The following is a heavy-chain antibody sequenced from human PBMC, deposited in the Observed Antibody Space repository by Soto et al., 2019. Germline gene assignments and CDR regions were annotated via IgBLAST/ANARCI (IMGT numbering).Heavy chain of an antibody. CDR1: GFTFASYT. CDR3: AKDRYCSSTSCSSLNS. CDR2: ISGRAGNT. V-gene: IGHV3-23*01. Sequence: GGSLRLSCAASGFTFASYTMTWVRQPPGKGLEWVSVISGRAGNTYYADSVKGRFTISRDNSKNTLYLYMSSLRAEDTALYYCAKDRYCSSTSCSSLNSWGQGTLVTVSS. J-gene: IGHJ5*02. D-gene: IGHD2-2*01.